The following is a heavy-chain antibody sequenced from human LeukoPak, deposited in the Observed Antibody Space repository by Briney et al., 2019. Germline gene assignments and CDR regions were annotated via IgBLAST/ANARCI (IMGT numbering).Heavy chain of an antibody. J-gene: IGHJ4*02. Sequence: SETLSLTCSVSGDSISSYYWSWIRQPPGKGLEWIGHLYNSGRTTYNPSLKSRVTISADTSNNQLSLELTFVTAADTAVYYCARSGLTTASPFDYWGQGTLVTVSS. V-gene: IGHV4-59*01. CDR3: ARSGLTTASPFDY. D-gene: IGHD4-11*01. CDR1: GDSISSYY. CDR2: LYNSGRT.